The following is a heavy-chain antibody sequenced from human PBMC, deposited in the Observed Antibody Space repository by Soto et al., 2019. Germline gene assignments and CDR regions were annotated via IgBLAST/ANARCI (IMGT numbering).Heavy chain of an antibody. CDR1: GHTFTSYG. D-gene: IGHD6-19*01. J-gene: IGHJ4*02. Sequence: VQLVQSGAEVKKPGASEKVSCKASGHTFTSYGISWVRQAPGQGLEWMGWISAYNGNTNYAQKLQGRVTMTTDTSTSTAYLELRSLRSDDTAVYYCARDSSSWLGIAVAGLFDYWGQGTLVTVSS. V-gene: IGHV1-18*01. CDR2: ISAYNGNT. CDR3: ARDSSSWLGIAVAGLFDY.